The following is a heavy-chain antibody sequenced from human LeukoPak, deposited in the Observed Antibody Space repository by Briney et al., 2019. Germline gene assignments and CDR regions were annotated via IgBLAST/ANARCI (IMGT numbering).Heavy chain of an antibody. CDR3: ARDPTPYCSSTSCYPLNFDY. J-gene: IGHJ4*02. Sequence: GGSLRLSCAASGFSFSSYSMNWVRQAPGRGLEWVSSISSSSSYIYYADSVKGRFTISRDNAKNSLYLQMNSLGAEDTAVYYCARDPTPYCSSTSCYPLNFDYWGLGTLVTVSS. D-gene: IGHD2-2*01. V-gene: IGHV3-21*01. CDR1: GFSFSSYS. CDR2: ISSSSSYI.